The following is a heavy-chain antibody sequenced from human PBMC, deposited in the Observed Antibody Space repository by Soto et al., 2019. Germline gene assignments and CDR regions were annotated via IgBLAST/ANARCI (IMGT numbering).Heavy chain of an antibody. V-gene: IGHV3-64D*06. D-gene: IGHD6-13*01. CDR2: ISSNGGST. Sequence: PGGSLRLSCSASGFTFSSYAMHWVRQAPGKGLEYVSAISSNGGSTYYADSVKGRFTISRDNSKNTLYLQMSSLRAEDTAVYYCVKAHPPYIAAAVTPADYYGMDVWGQGTTVTVSS. J-gene: IGHJ6*02. CDR1: GFTFSSYA. CDR3: VKAHPPYIAAAVTPADYYGMDV.